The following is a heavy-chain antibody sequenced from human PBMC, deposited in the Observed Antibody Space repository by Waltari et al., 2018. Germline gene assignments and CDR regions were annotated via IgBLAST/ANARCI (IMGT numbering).Heavy chain of an antibody. D-gene: IGHD2-21*01. CDR1: GYGFYFYA. CDR3: AKETWRRAVVTSLST. V-gene: IGHV3-23*01. Sequence: LESGGEVVQPGESLRLSCEASGYGFYFYAMAWGRLAPGKGPEWVATINDNGDVTYYADSVKGQFIISRDNSRNIVFLQMKNLRVDDTAVYYCAKETWRRAVVTSLSTWGRGTQVTVSS. CDR2: INDNGDVT. J-gene: IGHJ1*01.